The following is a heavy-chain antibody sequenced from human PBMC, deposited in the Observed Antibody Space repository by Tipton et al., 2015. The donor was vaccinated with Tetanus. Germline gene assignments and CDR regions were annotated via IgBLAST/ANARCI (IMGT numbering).Heavy chain of an antibody. J-gene: IGHJ4*02. CDR3: AKDHLAPGLYFDS. D-gene: IGHD3-10*01. CDR1: GFTFSDFY. V-gene: IGHV3-11*01. CDR2: LNPSGSST. Sequence: QVQLVQSGRGLVKPGGSLRLSCTASGFTFSDFYMGWIRQAPGKGLEWVSYLNPSGSSTYYADSVKGRFTISRDSAKNLLFLQMNNLGAEDTAVYYCAKDHLAPGLYFDSWGQGTLVTVSS.